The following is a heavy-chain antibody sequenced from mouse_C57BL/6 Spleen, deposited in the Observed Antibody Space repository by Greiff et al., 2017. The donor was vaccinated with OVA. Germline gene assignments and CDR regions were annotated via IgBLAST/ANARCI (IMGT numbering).Heavy chain of an antibody. V-gene: IGHV1-50*01. Sequence: QVQLQQPGAELVKPGASVKLSCKASGYTFTSYWMQWVKQRPGQGLEWIGEIDPSASYTNYNQKFKGKATLTVDTSSSTAYMQLSSLTSEDSAVYYCAVGSARGFAYWGQGTLVTVSA. J-gene: IGHJ3*01. D-gene: IGHD3-1*01. CDR2: IDPSASYT. CDR3: AVGSARGFAY. CDR1: GYTFTSYW.